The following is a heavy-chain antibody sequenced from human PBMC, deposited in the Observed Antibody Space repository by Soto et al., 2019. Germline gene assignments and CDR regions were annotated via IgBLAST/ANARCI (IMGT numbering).Heavy chain of an antibody. CDR1: GFSFSIYS. J-gene: IGHJ4*02. CDR3: ARSVEGHFDY. Sequence: EVQLVESGGGLVQPGGSLRLSCAASGFSFSIYSMNWVRQAPGKGLEWSSYITSDTNTIKYADSVKGRFTISRDNAKNSLYLQMNRLRDEDTAVYYCARSVEGHFDYWGQGTVVTVSS. CDR2: ITSDTNTI. V-gene: IGHV3-48*02.